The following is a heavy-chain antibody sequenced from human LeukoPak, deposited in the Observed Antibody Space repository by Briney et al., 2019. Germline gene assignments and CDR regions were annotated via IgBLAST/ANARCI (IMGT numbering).Heavy chain of an antibody. CDR3: ARGGAVAGIDY. CDR1: GYTFSNYV. V-gene: IGHV1-3*01. CDR2: INGGNGNT. Sequence: WASVKVSCKTSGYTFSNYVIHWMRQAPGQRLEWMGWINGGNGNTKHSQKFQGRVTITRDSSASTAYMELRSLISEDTAVYYCARGGAVAGIDYWGQGTLVTVSS. D-gene: IGHD6-19*01. J-gene: IGHJ4*02.